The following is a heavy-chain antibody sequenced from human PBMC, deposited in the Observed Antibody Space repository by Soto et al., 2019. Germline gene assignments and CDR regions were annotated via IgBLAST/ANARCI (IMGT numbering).Heavy chain of an antibody. CDR3: AKHGKGLYYYDRSGYAMDWFDP. J-gene: IGHJ5*02. V-gene: IGHV4-59*08. CDR1: GGSSISYY. Sequence: SETLSLTCTVSGGSSISYYWSWIRQPTGKGLEWIGYIYYSGSTNYNPSLKSRVTISVDMSKNEFSVNLRSVTVADTAVYYCAKHGKGLYYYDRSGYAMDWFDPWGQGILVTVS. CDR2: IYYSGST. D-gene: IGHD3-22*01.